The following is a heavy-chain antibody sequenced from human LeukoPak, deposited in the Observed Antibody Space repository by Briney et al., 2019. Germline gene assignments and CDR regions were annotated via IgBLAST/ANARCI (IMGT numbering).Heavy chain of an antibody. CDR3: ARVDRERSSFDY. J-gene: IGHJ4*02. V-gene: IGHV1-2*02. CDR1: GYTFTGYS. D-gene: IGHD6-6*01. CDR2: INPNSGGT. Sequence: ASVKVSCKASGYTFTGYSIHWVRQAPGQGLEWVGWINPNSGGTNCAQKFQGRVTMTRDTSISTAYMELSRLRSDDTAVYYCARVDRERSSFDYWGQGTLVTVSS.